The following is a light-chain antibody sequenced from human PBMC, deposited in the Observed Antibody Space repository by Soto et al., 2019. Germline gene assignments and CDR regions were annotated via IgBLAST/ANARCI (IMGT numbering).Light chain of an antibody. CDR2: DVS. V-gene: IGLV2-14*01. CDR3: SSYTISSTVV. J-gene: IGLJ2*01. CDR1: SSDVGGYNY. Sequence: QSVLTQPASVSGSPGQSITISCTGTSSDVGGYNYVSWYQQHPGKAPKLMIYDVSNRPSGVSSRFSGSKSGNTASLSISGPQPEDEADYYCSSYTISSTVVFGGGTKLTVL.